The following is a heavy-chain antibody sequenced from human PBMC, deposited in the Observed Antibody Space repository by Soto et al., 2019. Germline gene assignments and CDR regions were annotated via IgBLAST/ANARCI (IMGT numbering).Heavy chain of an antibody. CDR3: ARDRKVGGYHTNNWFDP. CDR2: IYYSGST. CDR1: GGSISSGGYY. V-gene: IGHV4-31*03. D-gene: IGHD3-22*01. Sequence: PSETLSLTCTVSGGSISSGGYYWSWIRQHPGKGLEWIGYIYYSGSTYYNPSLKSRVTISVDTSKNQFSLKLSSVTAADAAVYYCARDRKVGGYHTNNWFDPWGQGTLVTVSS. J-gene: IGHJ5*02.